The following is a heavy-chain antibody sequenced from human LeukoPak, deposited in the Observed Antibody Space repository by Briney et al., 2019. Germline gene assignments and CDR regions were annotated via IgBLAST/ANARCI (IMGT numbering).Heavy chain of an antibody. CDR1: GGSISSYY. V-gene: IGHV4-59*01. CDR2: IYYSGST. D-gene: IGHD2-2*01. CDR3: ARVWGDIVVVPPYMDV. Sequence: SETLSLTCTVSGGSISSYYWSWIRQPPGKGLEWIGYIYYSGSTNYNPSLKSRVTISVDTSKNQFSLKLSSVTAADTAVYHCARVWGDIVVVPPYMDVWGKGTTVTVSS. J-gene: IGHJ6*03.